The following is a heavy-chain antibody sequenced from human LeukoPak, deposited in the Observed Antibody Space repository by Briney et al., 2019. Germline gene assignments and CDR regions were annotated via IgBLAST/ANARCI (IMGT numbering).Heavy chain of an antibody. J-gene: IGHJ5*02. CDR3: ARDPGPTQDYYDSSGYPLINWFDP. D-gene: IGHD3-22*01. V-gene: IGHV1-69*13. CDR1: GGTFSSYA. Sequence: SVKVSCKASGGTFSSYAISWVRQAPGQGLEWMGGIIPIFGTANYAQKFQGRVTITADESTSTAYMELSSLRSEDTAVYYCARDPGPTQDYYDSSGYPLINWFDPWGQGTLVTVSS. CDR2: IIPIFGTA.